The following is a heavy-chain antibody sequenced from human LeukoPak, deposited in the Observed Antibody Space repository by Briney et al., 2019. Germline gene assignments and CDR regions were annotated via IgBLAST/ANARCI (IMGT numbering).Heavy chain of an antibody. J-gene: IGHJ3*01. D-gene: IGHD3-3*01. CDR1: GFRFSTYW. Sequence: PGGSLRLSCAVSGFRFSTYWLTWVRQAPGKGPEWVANIKEDGTWQNYVDSVKGRFTISRDNAKNSLYLQMNSLRAEDTAVYYCARGWVLATGAFDFWGQGTLVTVSS. CDR2: IKEDGTWQ. CDR3: ARGWVLATGAFDF. V-gene: IGHV3-7*03.